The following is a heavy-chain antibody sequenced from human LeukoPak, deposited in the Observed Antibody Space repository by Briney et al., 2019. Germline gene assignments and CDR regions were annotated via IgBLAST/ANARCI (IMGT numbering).Heavy chain of an antibody. CDR2: INPNSGRT. Sequence: ASVTVSCKVSGYTFTSYYMHWVRQAPGQGLEWMGWINPNSGRTNYAQKFQGRVTMTRDTSISTAYMGLSRLRSDDTAVYYCAGRPHRGGYQSTIDYWGQGTLVTVSS. CDR1: GYTFTSYY. V-gene: IGHV1-2*02. D-gene: IGHD1-26*01. J-gene: IGHJ4*02. CDR3: AGRPHRGGYQSTIDY.